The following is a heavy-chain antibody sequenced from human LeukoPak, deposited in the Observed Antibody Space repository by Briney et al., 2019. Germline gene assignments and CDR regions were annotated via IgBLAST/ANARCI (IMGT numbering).Heavy chain of an antibody. V-gene: IGHV3-9*01. J-gene: IGHJ4*02. CDR2: LTWNSGGL. CDR1: GFTFDDYA. Sequence: GRSLRLSCVASGFTFDDYAMHWVRHAPGKGLEWVSGLTWNSGGLVYANSVKGRFTISRDNAKNSLYLQMNSLRVEDTAFYYCAKGDESSAYFRYFDSWGQGTLVTVSS. D-gene: IGHD3-22*01. CDR3: AKGDESSAYFRYFDS.